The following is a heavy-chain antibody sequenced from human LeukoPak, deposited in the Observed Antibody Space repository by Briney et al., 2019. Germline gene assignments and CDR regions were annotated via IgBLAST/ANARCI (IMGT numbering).Heavy chain of an antibody. V-gene: IGHV3-30*18. Sequence: GGSLRLSCAASGFTFSNYGMHWVRQAPGKGLEWVAVISYDGSNKYYTDSVKGRFSISRDNSKNTLYLQMNSLRAEDTAVYYCAKDRTAGYDVLVDYWGQGTLLT. D-gene: IGHD3-9*01. CDR2: ISYDGSNK. CDR1: GFTFSNYG. J-gene: IGHJ4*02. CDR3: AKDRTAGYDVLVDY.